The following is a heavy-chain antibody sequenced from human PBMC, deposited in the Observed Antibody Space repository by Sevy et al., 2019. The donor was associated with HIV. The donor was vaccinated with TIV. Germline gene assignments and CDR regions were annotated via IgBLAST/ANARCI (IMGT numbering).Heavy chain of an antibody. J-gene: IGHJ5*02. Sequence: GGSLRLSCAASGFTFSSYSMNWVRQAPGKGLEWVSSISSSSSYIYYADSVKGRFTISRDNAKNSLYLQMNSLGAEDTAVYYCARDSLSSSWYGVLDPWGQGTLVTVSS. CDR1: GFTFSSYS. D-gene: IGHD6-13*01. CDR3: ARDSLSSSWYGVLDP. CDR2: ISSSSSYI. V-gene: IGHV3-21*01.